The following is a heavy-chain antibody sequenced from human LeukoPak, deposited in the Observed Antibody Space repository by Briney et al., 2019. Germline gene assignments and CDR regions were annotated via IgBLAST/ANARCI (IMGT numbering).Heavy chain of an antibody. CDR3: VLLWFRELLYHNWFDP. CDR2: MNPNSGNT. Sequence: WASVKVSCKASGYTFTSYDINWVRQATGQGLEWMGWMNPNSGNTGYAQKFQGRVTMTRNTSISTAYMELSSLRSEDTAVYYCVLLWFRELLYHNWFDPWGQGTLVTVSS. CDR1: GYTFTSYD. J-gene: IGHJ5*02. V-gene: IGHV1-8*01. D-gene: IGHD3-10*01.